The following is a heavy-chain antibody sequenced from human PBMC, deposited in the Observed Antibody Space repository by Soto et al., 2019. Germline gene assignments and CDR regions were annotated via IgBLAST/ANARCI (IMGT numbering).Heavy chain of an antibody. V-gene: IGHV4-59*01. Sequence: QVQLQESGPGLVKPSETLSLTCTVSGDSIRSYYWTWIRQPPGKGLELIGYIYYSGSTRYNPSLTRRVTITVDMSKNQFSLKLSSVIAADTAVYYCARAYVGFDNGLDVWGQGTAVTVSS. CDR2: IYYSGST. CDR3: ARAYVGFDNGLDV. CDR1: GDSIRSYY. J-gene: IGHJ6*02. D-gene: IGHD5-12*01.